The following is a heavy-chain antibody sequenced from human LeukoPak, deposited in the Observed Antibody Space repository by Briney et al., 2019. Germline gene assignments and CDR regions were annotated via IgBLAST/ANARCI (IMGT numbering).Heavy chain of an antibody. J-gene: IGHJ4*02. CDR1: GYTFTSYD. CDR3: ARDLSYCSSTRCYAPYYFDY. CDR2: MNPNSGNT. D-gene: IGHD2-2*01. Sequence: ASVKVSCKASGYTFTSYDINWVRQATGQGLEWMGWMNPNSGNTGYAQKFQGRVTITRNTSISTAYMELSSLRSEDTAVYYCARDLSYCSSTRCYAPYYFDYWGQGTLVTVSS. V-gene: IGHV1-8*03.